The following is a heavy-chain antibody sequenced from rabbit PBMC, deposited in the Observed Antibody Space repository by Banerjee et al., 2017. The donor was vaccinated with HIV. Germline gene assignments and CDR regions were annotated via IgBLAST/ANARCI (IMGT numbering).Heavy chain of an antibody. CDR2: IYTGSISST. J-gene: IGHJ4*01. CDR3: ARNSGDTNYVAADL. Sequence: QSLEESGGDLVKPGASLTLTCTASGFSFSSSYYMCWVRQAPGKGLEWIACIYTGSISSTYYASWAKGRFTISKTSSTTVTLQMTSLTAADTATYFCARNSGDTNYVAADLWGPGTLVTVS. D-gene: IGHD1-1*01. V-gene: IGHV1S40*01. CDR1: GFSFSSSYY.